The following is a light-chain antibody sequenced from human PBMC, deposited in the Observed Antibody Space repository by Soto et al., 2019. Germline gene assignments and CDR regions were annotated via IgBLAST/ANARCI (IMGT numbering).Light chain of an antibody. V-gene: IGLV2-14*01. CDR3: SSFTTSNTVL. Sequence: QSALTQPASVSESPGQSITISCTGTNSDIGAYNSVSWYQQHPGTAPKLMISEVANQPSGISNRFSGSKSANTASLTISGLQAEDAADYYCSSFTTSNTVLFGGGTKLTVL. J-gene: IGLJ2*01. CDR1: NSDIGAYNS. CDR2: EVA.